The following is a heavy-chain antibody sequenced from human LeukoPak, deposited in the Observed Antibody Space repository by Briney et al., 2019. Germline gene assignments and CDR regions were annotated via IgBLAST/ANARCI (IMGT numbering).Heavy chain of an antibody. D-gene: IGHD6-13*01. CDR2: INSDGSST. Sequence: GGSLRLSCAASGFTFSSYWMHWVRQAPGKGLVWVSRINSDGSSTNYADSVKGRFTISRDNAKNTLYLQMNSLRAEDTAVYYCARDLAAGTRFYYYYGMDVWGQGTTVTVSS. CDR3: ARDLAAGTRFYYYYGMDV. J-gene: IGHJ6*02. CDR1: GFTFSSYW. V-gene: IGHV3-74*01.